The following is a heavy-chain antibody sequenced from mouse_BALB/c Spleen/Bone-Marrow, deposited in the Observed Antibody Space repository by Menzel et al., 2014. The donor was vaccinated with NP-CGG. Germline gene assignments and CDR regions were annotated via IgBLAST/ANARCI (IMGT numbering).Heavy chain of an antibody. CDR2: INPSNGGT. V-gene: IGHV1S81*02. CDR1: GYTFTSYY. Sequence: VKLVESGAELVKPGASVKLSCKASGYTFTSYYMYWVKQRPGQGLEWIGGINPSNGGTNFNEKFKSKATLTVDKPSSTAYMQLSSLTSEDSAVYYCTRSEPFAYWGQGTLVTVSA. J-gene: IGHJ3*01. CDR3: TRSEPFAY.